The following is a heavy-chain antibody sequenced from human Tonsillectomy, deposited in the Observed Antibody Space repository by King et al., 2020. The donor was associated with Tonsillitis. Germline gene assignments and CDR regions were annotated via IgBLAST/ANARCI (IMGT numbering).Heavy chain of an antibody. J-gene: IGHJ5*02. CDR2: INPSGGTT. V-gene: IGHV1-46*01. CDR3: VRDRPCSSASCYGGSWFDP. CDR1: GYTFTSYY. D-gene: IGHD2-2*01. Sequence: VQLVESGAEVKKPGASVKVSCKASGYTFTSYYMHWVRQAPGQGLEWMGMINPSGGTTSYAQKFQGRVTMTRDTSTNTVYMELSSLRSEDTAVYYCVRDRPCSSASCYGGSWFDPWGQGTLVTVCS.